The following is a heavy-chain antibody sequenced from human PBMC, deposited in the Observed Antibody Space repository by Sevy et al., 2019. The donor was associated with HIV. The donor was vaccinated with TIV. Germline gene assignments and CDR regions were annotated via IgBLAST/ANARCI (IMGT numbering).Heavy chain of an antibody. V-gene: IGHV1-18*01. J-gene: IGHJ4*02. D-gene: IGHD2-15*01. CDR3: ARAYCSGGSCYSLAY. Sequence: ASLKVSCQASGYTFTSYRIYWVRQAPGQGLEWMGWISPFNGDTNYAQKLQGRVTMITDTSTNTAYMEMRSLRSDETAVYYCARAYCSGGSCYSLAYWGQGTLVTVS. CDR1: GYTFTSYR. CDR2: ISPFNGDT.